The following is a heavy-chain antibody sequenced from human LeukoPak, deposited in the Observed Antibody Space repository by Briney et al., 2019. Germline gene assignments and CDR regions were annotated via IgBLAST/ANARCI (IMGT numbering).Heavy chain of an antibody. Sequence: GGSLRLSCAASGFTFSSYGMHWVRQAPGKGLEWVAVIWYDGSNKYYADSVKGRFTISRDNSKNTLYLQMNSLRAEDTAVYYCAKDFQGWELLLAFDIWGQGTMVTVSS. CDR2: IWYDGSNK. CDR3: AKDFQGWELLLAFDI. D-gene: IGHD1-26*01. CDR1: GFTFSSYG. J-gene: IGHJ3*02. V-gene: IGHV3-33*06.